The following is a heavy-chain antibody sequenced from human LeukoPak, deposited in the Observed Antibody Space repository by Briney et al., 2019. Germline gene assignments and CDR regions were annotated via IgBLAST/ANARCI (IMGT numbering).Heavy chain of an antibody. V-gene: IGHV3-23*01. J-gene: IGHJ6*03. CDR2: VSSSGGTT. CDR3: AKNGDRGAYCSGGSCYPYYYYYMDV. CDR1: GFTFSSYG. Sequence: GGSLRLSCAASGFTFSSYGMSWVRQAPGKGLEWVSAVSSSGGTTYYADSVKGRFTIPRDNSKNTLSLQMNSLRAEDTAIYYCAKNGDRGAYCSGGSCYPYYYYYMDVWGKGTTVTISS. D-gene: IGHD2-15*01.